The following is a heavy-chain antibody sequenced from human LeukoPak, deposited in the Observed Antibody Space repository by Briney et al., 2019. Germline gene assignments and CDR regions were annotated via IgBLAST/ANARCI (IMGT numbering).Heavy chain of an antibody. D-gene: IGHD2-21*02. CDR2: IYYSGST. CDR3: ARHAVVTALYYFDY. CDR1: GGSISSSSYY. J-gene: IGHJ4*02. Sequence: SETLSLTCTVSGGSISSSSYYWGWIRQPPGKGLEWIGSIYYSGSTYYNPPLKSRVTISVDTSKNQFSLKLSSVTAADTAVYYCARHAVVTALYYFDYWGQGTLVTVSS. V-gene: IGHV4-39*01.